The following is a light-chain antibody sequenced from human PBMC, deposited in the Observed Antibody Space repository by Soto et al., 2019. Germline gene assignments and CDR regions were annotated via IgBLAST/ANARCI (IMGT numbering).Light chain of an antibody. J-gene: IGLJ1*01. CDR2: EVT. CDR1: SSDIGLYNF. Sequence: QSVLTQPASVSGSPGQSITISCTGSSSDIGLYNFVSWYQQHPGKAPKLLIYEVTSRPSAVSNRFSGSKSGNTASLTISGLQAGDEADYYCTSYISTNTPYVFGTGTKVTVL. CDR3: TSYISTNTPYV. V-gene: IGLV2-14*01.